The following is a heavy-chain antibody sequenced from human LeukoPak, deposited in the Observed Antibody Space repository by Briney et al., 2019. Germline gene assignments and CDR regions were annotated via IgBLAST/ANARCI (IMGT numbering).Heavy chain of an antibody. Sequence: QPGGSLRLSCAASGNYWMHWVRQAPGKGLVWVSHINSDGSWTGYADSVKGRFTISKDNAKNTVYLQMNNLRAEDTAVYYCVSFYETYWGRGTLVTVSS. J-gene: IGHJ4*02. CDR1: GNYW. D-gene: IGHD2-2*01. CDR2: INSDGSWT. CDR3: VSFYETY. V-gene: IGHV3-74*01.